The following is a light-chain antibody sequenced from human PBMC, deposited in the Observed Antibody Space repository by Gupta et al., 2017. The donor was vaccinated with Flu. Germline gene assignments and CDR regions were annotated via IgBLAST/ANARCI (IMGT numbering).Light chain of an antibody. CDR1: SSDVGSYNL. CDR2: EVS. J-gene: IGLJ3*02. V-gene: IGLV2-23*02. Sequence: SITTSCTGTSSDVGSYNLDSGYQQDPGKAPKLMIYEVSKRPSGVANLFSGAKSSNTASLTIAGLQAEDEADYYCSSYAGRSTWVFGEGTKLTAL. CDR3: SSYAGRSTWV.